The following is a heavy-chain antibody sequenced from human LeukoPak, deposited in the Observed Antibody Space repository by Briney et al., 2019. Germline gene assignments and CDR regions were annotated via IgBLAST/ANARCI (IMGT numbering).Heavy chain of an antibody. CDR2: ISGSGGST. V-gene: IGHV3-23*01. J-gene: IGHJ4*02. Sequence: GGSLRLSCAASGFTFSSYAVSWVRQAPGKGLEWVSAISGSGGSTYYADSVNGRVTISRDNSKNTLYLQMNSLRAEDTAVYYCARGFQAISISYRDINFDYWGQGTLVTVSS. CDR1: GFTFSSYA. D-gene: IGHD3-3*01. CDR3: ARGFQAISISYRDINFDY.